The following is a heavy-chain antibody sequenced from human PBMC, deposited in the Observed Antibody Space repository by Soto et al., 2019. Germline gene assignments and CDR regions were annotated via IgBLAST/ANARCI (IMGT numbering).Heavy chain of an antibody. Sequence: QVQLVESGGGVVQPGTSLRLSCAASGFSFSSYAMHWVRQAPGKGLEWVAALWYDGSNQNYAGSVKGRFTISRDNSKSTVYLQMNSLKGEDTAVYYCARDINDFWSGYLYWGQGTLVTVSS. CDR2: LWYDGSNQ. D-gene: IGHD3-3*01. CDR3: ARDINDFWSGYLY. CDR1: GFSFSSYA. J-gene: IGHJ4*02. V-gene: IGHV3-33*01.